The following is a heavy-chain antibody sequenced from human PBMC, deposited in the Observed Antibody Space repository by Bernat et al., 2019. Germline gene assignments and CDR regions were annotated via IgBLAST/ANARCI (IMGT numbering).Heavy chain of an antibody. J-gene: IGHJ4*02. CDR2: IKQDGSEK. D-gene: IGHD2-2*01. CDR3: ASSFDCSSISCYAFDY. V-gene: IGHV3-7*02. CDR1: GFTFSSYW. Sequence: EVQLVESGGGLVQPGGSLRLSCAASGFTFSSYWMSWVRQAPGKGLEWVANIKQDGSEKYYVDSVKGRFTISRDNAKNSLYLQMNSLRAEDTAVYYCASSFDCSSISCYAFDYWGQGTLVTVSS.